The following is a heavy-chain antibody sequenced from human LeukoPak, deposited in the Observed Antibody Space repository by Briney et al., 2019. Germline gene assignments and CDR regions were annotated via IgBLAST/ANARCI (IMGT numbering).Heavy chain of an antibody. J-gene: IGHJ4*02. V-gene: IGHV1-2*02. D-gene: IGHD1-26*01. Sequence: ASVTVSCTASGYTFTGYYMHWVRQAPGQGLEWMGWINPNSGGTNYAQKFQGRVTMTRDTSISTAYMELSRLRSDNTAVYYCARGVGATPDFDYWGQGTLVTVSS. CDR3: ARGVGATPDFDY. CDR1: GYTFTGYY. CDR2: INPNSGGT.